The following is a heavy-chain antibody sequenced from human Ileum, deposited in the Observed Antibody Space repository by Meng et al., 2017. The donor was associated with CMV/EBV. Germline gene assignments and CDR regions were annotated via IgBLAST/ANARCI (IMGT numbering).Heavy chain of an antibody. V-gene: IGHV1-69*05. J-gene: IGHJ6*02. D-gene: IGHD2-2*02. CDR3: ARGDIVVVPAAIGFYYYGMDV. Sequence: SVKVSCKASGGTFSSYAISWVRQAPGQGLEWMGGIIPIFGTANYAQKFQGRVTITTDESTSTAYMELGSLRSEDTAVYYCARGDIVVVPAAIGFYYYGMDVWGQGTTVTVSS. CDR1: GGTFSSYA. CDR2: IIPIFGTA.